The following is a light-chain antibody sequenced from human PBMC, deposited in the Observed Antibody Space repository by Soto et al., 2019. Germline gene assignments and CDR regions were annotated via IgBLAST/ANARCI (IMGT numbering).Light chain of an antibody. J-gene: IGLJ3*02. V-gene: IGLV1-44*01. CDR2: RNN. CDR1: SSNIGSNT. Sequence: QAVVTQPPSASGTPGQRVTISCSGSSSNIGSNTVNWYQQLPGTAPKLLIYRNNQRPSGVPDRFSGSKSGTSASLAISGLQSEDEADYYCAAWDDSLNGWVFGGGTQLTGL. CDR3: AAWDDSLNGWV.